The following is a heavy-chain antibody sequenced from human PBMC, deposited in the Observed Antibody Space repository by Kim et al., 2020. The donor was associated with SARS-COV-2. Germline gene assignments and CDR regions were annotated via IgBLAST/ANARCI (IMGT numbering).Heavy chain of an antibody. V-gene: IGHV1-46*01. CDR3: ARADYIVDEGPFDY. D-gene: IGHD4-4*01. J-gene: IGHJ4*02. Sequence: AQKFQGRVTMTRDTSTSTVYMELSSLRSEDTAVYYCARADYIVDEGPFDYWGQGTLVTVSS.